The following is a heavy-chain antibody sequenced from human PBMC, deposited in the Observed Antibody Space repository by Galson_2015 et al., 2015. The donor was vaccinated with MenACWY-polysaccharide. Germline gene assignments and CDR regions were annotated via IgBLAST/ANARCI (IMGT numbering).Heavy chain of an antibody. D-gene: IGHD2-15*01. CDR2: ISWNSAST. V-gene: IGHV3-9*01. CDR3: AKDILRAQYGSGGRCYPEGAFHI. CDR1: GFTFDDYA. Sequence: SLRLSCAASGFTFDDYAMHWVRQAPGKGLEWVSGISWNSASTGYADSVKGRFTISRDNAKNSLYLQMNSLRVEDTALYYCAKDILRAQYGSGGRCYPEGAFHIWGQGTMVTVSS. J-gene: IGHJ3*02.